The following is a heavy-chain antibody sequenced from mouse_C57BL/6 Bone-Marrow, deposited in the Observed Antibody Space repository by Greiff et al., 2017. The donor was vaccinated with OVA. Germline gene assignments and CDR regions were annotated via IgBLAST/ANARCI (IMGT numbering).Heavy chain of an antibody. J-gene: IGHJ1*03. Sequence: EVQRVESGGGLVQPGGSLKLSCAASGFTFSDYYMYWVRQTPEKRLEWVAYISNGGGSTYYPDTVKGRFTISRDNAKNTLYLQMSRLKSEDTAMYYCARRGYYGSSYWYFDVWGTGTTVTVSS. CDR1: GFTFSDYY. CDR3: ARRGYYGSSYWYFDV. D-gene: IGHD1-1*01. CDR2: ISNGGGST. V-gene: IGHV5-12*01.